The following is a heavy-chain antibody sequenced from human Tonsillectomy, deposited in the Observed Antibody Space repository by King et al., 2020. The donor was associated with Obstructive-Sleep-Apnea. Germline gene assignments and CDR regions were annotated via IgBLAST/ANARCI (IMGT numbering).Heavy chain of an antibody. V-gene: IGHV1-18*01. CDR1: GYTFSTSA. CDR3: ARSSGTGGAYYHDY. J-gene: IGHJ4*02. D-gene: IGHD2-8*02. Sequence: QLVQSGAEVKKPGASVKVSCKAAGYTFSTSAITWVRQAPGQGLEWMGWISAYNGNTNYAQKLQGRVTMTTDTSTSTAYMELRSLRSDNTAMYYCARSSGTGGAYYHDYWGQGALVTVSS. CDR2: ISAYNGNT.